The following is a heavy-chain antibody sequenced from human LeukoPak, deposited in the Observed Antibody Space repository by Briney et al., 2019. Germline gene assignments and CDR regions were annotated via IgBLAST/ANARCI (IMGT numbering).Heavy chain of an antibody. J-gene: IGHJ5*02. CDR3: ARSKVPATGNWFDP. D-gene: IGHD2-21*02. V-gene: IGHV4-34*01. Sequence: PSETLSLTCAVYGGSFSGYYWSWIRQPPGKGLEWIGEINHSGGTNYNPSLKSRGTISVDTSKSQFSLKLSSVTAADTAVYYCARSKVPATGNWFDPWGQGTLVTVSS. CDR2: INHSGGT. CDR1: GGSFSGYY.